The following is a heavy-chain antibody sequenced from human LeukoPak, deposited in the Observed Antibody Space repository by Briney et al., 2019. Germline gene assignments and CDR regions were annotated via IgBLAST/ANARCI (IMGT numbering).Heavy chain of an antibody. V-gene: IGHV4-34*01. J-gene: IGHJ5*02. D-gene: IGHD3-10*01. CDR3: ARGRRVTMVRGGWFDP. Sequence: PSETLSLTCAVSGYSISSGYYWSWIRQPPGKGLEWIGEINHSGSTNYNPSLKSRVTISVDTSKNQFSLKLSSVTAADTAVYYCARGRRVTMVRGGWFDPWGQGTLVTVSS. CDR1: GYSISSGYY. CDR2: INHSGST.